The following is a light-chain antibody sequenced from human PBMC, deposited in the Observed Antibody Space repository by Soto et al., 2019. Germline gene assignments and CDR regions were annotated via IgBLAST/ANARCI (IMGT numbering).Light chain of an antibody. V-gene: IGKV1-5*01. CDR3: QQYNSYSSYT. CDR2: DAS. CDR1: QSISSW. J-gene: IGKJ2*01. Sequence: DIQMTQSPSTLSASVGDRVTITCRASQSISSWLAWYQQKPGKAPKLLIYDASSLESGVPSRFSGRGSGTYFTLTISSLQPDDFATYYCQQYNSYSSYTFGQGTKLEIK.